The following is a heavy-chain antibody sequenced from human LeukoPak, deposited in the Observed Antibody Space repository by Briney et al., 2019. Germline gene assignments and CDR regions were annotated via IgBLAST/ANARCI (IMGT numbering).Heavy chain of an antibody. V-gene: IGHV1-46*03. D-gene: IGHD3-22*01. J-gene: IGHJ4*02. Sequence: ASVKVSCKASGYTSTSYYMHWVRQAPGQGLEWMGIINPSGGSTSYAQKFQGRVTMTRDTSTSTVYMELSSLRSEDTAVYYCARDYYYDSSGYKYYFDYWGQGTLVTVSS. CDR3: ARDYYYDSSGYKYYFDY. CDR1: GYTSTSYY. CDR2: INPSGGST.